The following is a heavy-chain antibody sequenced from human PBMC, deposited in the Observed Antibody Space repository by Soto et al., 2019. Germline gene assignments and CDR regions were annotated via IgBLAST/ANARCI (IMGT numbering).Heavy chain of an antibody. V-gene: IGHV1-69*01. D-gene: IGHD6-19*01. Sequence: KASGGTFSSYAISWVRQAPGQGLEWMGGIIPIFGTANYAQKFQGRVTITADESTSTAYMELSSLRSEDTAVYYCARSESSGWYSGAFDIWGQGTMVTVSS. CDR2: IIPIFGTA. J-gene: IGHJ3*02. CDR1: GGTFSSYA. CDR3: ARSESSGWYSGAFDI.